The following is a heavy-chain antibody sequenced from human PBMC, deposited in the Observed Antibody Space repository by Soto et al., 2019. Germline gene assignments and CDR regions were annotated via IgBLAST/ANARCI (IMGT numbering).Heavy chain of an antibody. V-gene: IGHV4-59*01. CDR2: VYYTGST. D-gene: IGHD6-19*01. Sequence: QVQLLESGPGLVKPSETLSLTCSVSGGSISGSYWSWIRQSPGKGLEWLGYVYYTGSTNYSPSLRSRVSISVDTSKNEFSLRLSSVTAADTAVYFCARSVAVPGAHIDYWGQGTQVTVSS. CDR3: ARSVAVPGAHIDY. J-gene: IGHJ4*02. CDR1: GGSISGSY.